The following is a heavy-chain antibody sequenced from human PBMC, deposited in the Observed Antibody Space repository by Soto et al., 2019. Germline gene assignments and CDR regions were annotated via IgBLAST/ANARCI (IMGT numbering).Heavy chain of an antibody. V-gene: IGHV1-18*04. CDR2: ISAYNGNT. CDR3: ARDPGYYDSSGYYVDY. CDR1: GYTFTSYG. Sequence: SEEVSFKASGYTFTSYGISWVRQAPGQGLEWMGWISAYNGNTNYAQKRQGRVTMTTDTSTSTAYIELRSLSSGGTAVYYCARDPGYYDSSGYYVDYWGQGTLVIVSS. D-gene: IGHD3-22*01. J-gene: IGHJ4*02.